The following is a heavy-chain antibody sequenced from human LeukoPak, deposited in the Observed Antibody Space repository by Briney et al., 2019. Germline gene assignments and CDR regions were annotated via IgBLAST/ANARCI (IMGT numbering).Heavy chain of an antibody. J-gene: IGHJ4*02. D-gene: IGHD4-23*01. CDR2: FSWNSGSI. CDR1: GFTFDDYA. Sequence: GGSLRLSCAASGFTFDDYAMHWVRQAPGKGLEWVSGFSWNSGSIGYADSVKGRFSISRDNAKNSLSLQMNSLRAEDMALYYCAKGNSGNYGGNSVFDYWGQGTLVTVSS. CDR3: AKGNSGNYGGNSVFDY. V-gene: IGHV3-9*03.